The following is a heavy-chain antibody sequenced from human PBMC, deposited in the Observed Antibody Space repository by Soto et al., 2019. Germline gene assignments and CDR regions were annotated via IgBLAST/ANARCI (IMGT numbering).Heavy chain of an antibody. Sequence: PSETLSLTCSIYSGSLSGDYWSWIRQPPGKGLEWIGEISQSGNTNYSPSLKSRVSISIDTSKKQFSLKLTSVTAADRAVYYCARGSVDTGDSSGFYESWGQGTPVTVSS. D-gene: IGHD3-22*01. CDR1: SGSLSGDY. J-gene: IGHJ5*02. V-gene: IGHV4-34*01. CDR2: ISQSGNT. CDR3: ARGSVDTGDSSGFYES.